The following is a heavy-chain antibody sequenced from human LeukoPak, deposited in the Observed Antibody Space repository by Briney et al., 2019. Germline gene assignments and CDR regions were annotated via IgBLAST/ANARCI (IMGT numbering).Heavy chain of an antibody. V-gene: IGHV5-51*01. CDR3: ARHSSSSSIEFDS. Sequence: GASLKISCKGSGSSFTSYWIGWVRPMPGKGLEWMGIIYPGDSDTRYSPSFQGQVTISADKSISTAYLQWSSLKASDTAMYYCARHSSSSSIEFDSWGQGTLVTVSS. D-gene: IGHD6-6*01. CDR2: IYPGDSDT. CDR1: GSSFTSYW. J-gene: IGHJ4*02.